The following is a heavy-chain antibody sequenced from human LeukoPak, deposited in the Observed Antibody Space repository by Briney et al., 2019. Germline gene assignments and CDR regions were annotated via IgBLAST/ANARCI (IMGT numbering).Heavy chain of an antibody. J-gene: IGHJ4*02. Sequence: GGSLRLSCAASGFTFSSYAMNWVRQAPGKGLEWVSAISGSGGSTYYADSVKGRFTISRDNSKNTLYLQMNSLRAEDTAVYYCAKGDWNQFWYFDYWGQGTLVTVSS. CDR2: ISGSGGST. V-gene: IGHV3-23*01. D-gene: IGHD1-14*01. CDR3: AKGDWNQFWYFDY. CDR1: GFTFSSYA.